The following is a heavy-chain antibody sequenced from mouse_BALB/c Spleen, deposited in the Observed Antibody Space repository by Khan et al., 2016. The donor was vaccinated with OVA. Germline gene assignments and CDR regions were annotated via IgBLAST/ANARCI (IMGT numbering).Heavy chain of an antibody. CDR3: ATHLTGSFAY. CDR1: GFTFSPYS. CDR2: ISSDGDYT. Sequence: EVELVESGGDLVKSGGSLKLSCAASGFTFSPYSMSWVRQTRDKRLEWVATISSDGDYTYYPDSVKGRFNISRDNAKNTLYLQMSSLKSEDTAIYYCATHLTGSFAYWGQGTLVTVSA. V-gene: IGHV5-6*01. J-gene: IGHJ3*01. D-gene: IGHD4-1*01.